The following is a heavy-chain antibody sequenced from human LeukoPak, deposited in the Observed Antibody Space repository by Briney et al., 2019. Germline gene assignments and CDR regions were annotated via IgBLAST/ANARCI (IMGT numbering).Heavy chain of an antibody. D-gene: IGHD3-9*01. CDR3: ATEFRGGWRYFDWSPDY. Sequence: PGESLKISCKGSGYSFTSYWISWVRQMPGKGLEWMGRIDPSDSYTNYSPSFQGHVTISADKSISTAYLQWSSLKASDTAMYYCATEFRGGWRYFDWSPDYWGQGTLVTVSS. J-gene: IGHJ4*02. CDR1: GYSFTSYW. CDR2: IDPSDSYT. V-gene: IGHV5-10-1*01.